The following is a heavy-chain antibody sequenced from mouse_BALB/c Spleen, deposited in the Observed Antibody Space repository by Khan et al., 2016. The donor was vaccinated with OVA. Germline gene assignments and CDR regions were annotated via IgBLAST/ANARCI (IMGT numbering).Heavy chain of an antibody. CDR3: ARSYGSWAMDY. V-gene: IGHV3-8*02. D-gene: IGHD1-1*01. J-gene: IGHJ4*01. CDR1: GDSITSGF. Sequence: VQLKESGPSLVKPSQTLSLTCSVTGDSITSGFWNWIRKFPGNKFEYLGYITYSGNTYYNPSLKSRISITRATSKSQYYLQLNSVTTEDTATYYCARSYGSWAMDYWGQGTSVTVSS. CDR2: ITYSGNT.